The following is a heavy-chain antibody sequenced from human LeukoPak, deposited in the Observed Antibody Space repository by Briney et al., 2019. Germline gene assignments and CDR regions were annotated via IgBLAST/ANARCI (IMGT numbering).Heavy chain of an antibody. CDR3: ARGEYMFGHDIDF. CDR2: MNADNGNT. V-gene: IGHV1-8*01. Sequence: ASVKVSCTASGYTLTRYDINCVRQAPRQGLEWMGWMNADNGNTGYAQPLQGSVTLTRDTSIKTVYIEQSRPRCHETAAYYCARGEYMFGHDIDFWGQGTLVTVSS. J-gene: IGHJ4*02. CDR1: GYTLTRYD. D-gene: IGHD3-3*02.